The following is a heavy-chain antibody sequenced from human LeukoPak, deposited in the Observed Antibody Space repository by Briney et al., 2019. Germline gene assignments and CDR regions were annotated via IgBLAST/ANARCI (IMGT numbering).Heavy chain of an antibody. D-gene: IGHD5-12*01. CDR2: IYTSGST. V-gene: IGHV4-4*07. J-gene: IGHJ5*02. CDR1: GGSISSYY. CDR3: ARGGSGYANTWFDP. Sequence: SETLSLTCTVSGGSISSYYWSWIRQPAGKGLEWIGRIYTSGSTNYNPSLKSRVTISVDTSKNQFSLKLSSVTAADTAVYYCARGGSGYANTWFDPWGQGTLVTVSS.